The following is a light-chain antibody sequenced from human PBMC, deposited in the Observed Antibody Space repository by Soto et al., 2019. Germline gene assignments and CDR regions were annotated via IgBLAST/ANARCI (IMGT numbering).Light chain of an antibody. J-gene: IGKJ4*01. Sequence: PGERATLSCRASQSVSSNYLAWYQQKPGQTPNVLIYRASTRATGIPDRFSGSGSGTDFTLTISRLEAEDFAVYYCQQYGSSPLTFGGGTKVDIK. CDR2: RAS. V-gene: IGKV3-20*01. CDR3: QQYGSSPLT. CDR1: QSVSSNY.